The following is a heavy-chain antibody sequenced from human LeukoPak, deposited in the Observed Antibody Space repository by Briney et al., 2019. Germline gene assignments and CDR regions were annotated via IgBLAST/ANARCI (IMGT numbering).Heavy chain of an antibody. V-gene: IGHV4-59*01. J-gene: IGHJ3*02. CDR3: ARHQKDSYDSIFHAFEI. D-gene: IGHD3-22*01. CDR2: IYYSGST. Sequence: PSETLSLTCTVSGGSISSYYWSWIRQPPGKGLEWIGYIYYSGSTNYNPSLKSRVTISVDTSKNQFSLMLNSVTAADTATYYCARHQKDSYDSIFHAFEIWGQGTMATVSS. CDR1: GGSISSYY.